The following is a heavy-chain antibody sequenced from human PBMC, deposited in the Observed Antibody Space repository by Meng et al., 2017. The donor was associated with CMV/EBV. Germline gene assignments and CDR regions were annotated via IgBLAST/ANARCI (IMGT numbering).Heavy chain of an antibody. CDR3: ASLSCSSTGCYFRGRSKYYGMDV. CDR1: GGSFSGYY. Sequence: GSLRLSCAVYGGSFSGYYWSWIRQPPGKGLEWIGEINHSGSTNYNPSLKSRVTISVDTSKNQFSLKLSSVTAADTAVYYCASLSCSSTGCYFRGRSKYYGMDVWGQGTTVTVSS. D-gene: IGHD2-2*01. V-gene: IGHV4-34*01. J-gene: IGHJ6*02. CDR2: INHSGST.